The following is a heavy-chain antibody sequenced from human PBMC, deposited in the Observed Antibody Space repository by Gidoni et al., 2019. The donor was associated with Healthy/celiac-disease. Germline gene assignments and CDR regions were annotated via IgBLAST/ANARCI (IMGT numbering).Heavy chain of an antibody. J-gene: IGHJ4*02. V-gene: IGHV1-18*01. CDR1: GYTFPSCG. D-gene: IGHD1-26*01. CDR3: ARDTRADRELIPEGDFDY. Sequence: VHLVQSGSEVETPGASVQVTSRASGYTFPSCGFSWVRQAPGEGLQLMGWISAYNGNTNYAQKLEGRVTMTTDTSTRTAYMELRSLRSDDTAVYYCARDTRADRELIPEGDFDYWGQGTLVTVSS. CDR2: ISAYNGNT.